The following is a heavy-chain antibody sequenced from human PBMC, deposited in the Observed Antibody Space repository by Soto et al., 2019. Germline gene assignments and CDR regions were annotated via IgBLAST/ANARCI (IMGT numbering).Heavy chain of an antibody. CDR2: ISYDGSNK. CDR3: AKDWAADADSPFDI. J-gene: IGHJ1*01. D-gene: IGHD3-9*01. Sequence: GGSLRFSCAASGFPFGSYGVHWVRQAPGKGLGWVAVISYDGSNKYYGDSVKGRFPISRDNSKNTLYLQMNSLRAEDTSVYYCAKDWAADADSPFDIWGQGTLVTVSS. CDR1: GFPFGSYG. V-gene: IGHV3-30*18.